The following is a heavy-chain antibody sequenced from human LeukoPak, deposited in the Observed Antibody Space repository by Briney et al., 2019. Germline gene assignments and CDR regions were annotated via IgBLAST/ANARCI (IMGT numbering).Heavy chain of an antibody. CDR3: ARDSSDYGYEEWR. D-gene: IGHD5-18*01. CDR2: IKQDGTRT. V-gene: IGHV3-7*01. CDR1: GFTFSSYW. J-gene: IGHJ4*02. Sequence: GGSLRLSCAASGFTFSSYWMSWVRQAPGKGLEWVANIKQDGTRTTYVDAVKGRFTISRDNAKNSLYLQMNSLRAEDTAVCYCARDSSDYGYEEWRWGQGILVTVSS.